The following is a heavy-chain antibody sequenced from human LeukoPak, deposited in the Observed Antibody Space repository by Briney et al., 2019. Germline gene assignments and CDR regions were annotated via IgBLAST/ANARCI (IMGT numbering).Heavy chain of an antibody. Sequence: NPSETLSLTCTVSGGSISSKTYYWGWIRQPPGKGLEWIGSIYYSGITYYNPSLKSRATIPVDTSKNQFSLKLSSVTAAGTAVYYCASIAALHYGMDAWGQGTTVTVSS. CDR2: IYYSGIT. D-gene: IGHD6-13*01. V-gene: IGHV4-39*01. CDR3: ASIAALHYGMDA. J-gene: IGHJ6*02. CDR1: GGSISSKTYY.